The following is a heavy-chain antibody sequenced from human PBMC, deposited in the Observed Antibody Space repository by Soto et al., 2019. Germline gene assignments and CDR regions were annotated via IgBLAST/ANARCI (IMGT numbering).Heavy chain of an antibody. CDR1: GFSLTTTGVG. J-gene: IGHJ4*02. V-gene: IGHV2-5*02. CDR3: THVCGSGSWGWYFHS. Sequence: QITLRESGPSLVKPTETLTLTCTFSGFSLTTTGVGVGWIRQPPGKALEWLAVVFWDGGERYSPSLKSRVTITKDPSNDQVVLTMTNMDPADTATYDCTHVCGSGSWGWYFHSWGQGTLVTVSS. D-gene: IGHD1-26*01. CDR2: VFWDGGE.